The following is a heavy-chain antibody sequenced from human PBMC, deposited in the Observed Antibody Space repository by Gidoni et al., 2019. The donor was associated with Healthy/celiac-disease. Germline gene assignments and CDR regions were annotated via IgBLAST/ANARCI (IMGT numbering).Heavy chain of an antibody. CDR2: INHSGST. J-gene: IGHJ6*02. V-gene: IGHV4-34*01. D-gene: IGHD3-3*01. CDR1: GGSFSGYY. CDR3: ARMSPSAYYDFWSGYYPHVGPYGMDV. Sequence: QVQLQQWGAGLLKPSETLSLTCAVYGGSFSGYYWSWIRKPPGKGMEWIGEINHSGSTNNNLSLTSRVPISVDTSKNQFSLKLSSVTAADTAVYYCARMSPSAYYDFWSGYYPHVGPYGMDVWGQGTTVTVSS.